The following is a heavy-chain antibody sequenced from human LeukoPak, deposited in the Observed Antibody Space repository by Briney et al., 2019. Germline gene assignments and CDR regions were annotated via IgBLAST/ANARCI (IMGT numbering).Heavy chain of an antibody. CDR1: GYTFTSYD. CDR3: ARGHNWNDVGSDY. J-gene: IGHJ4*02. V-gene: IGHV1-8*01. D-gene: IGHD1-20*01. Sequence: VASVKVSCKASGYTFTSYDINWVRQATRQGLEWMGWMNPNSGNTGYAQKFQGRVTMTRNTSISTAYMELSSLRSEDTAVYYCARGHNWNDVGSDYWGQGTLVTVSS. CDR2: MNPNSGNT.